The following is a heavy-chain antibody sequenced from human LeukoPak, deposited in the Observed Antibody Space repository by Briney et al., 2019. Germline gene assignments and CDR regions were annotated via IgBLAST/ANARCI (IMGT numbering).Heavy chain of an antibody. CDR2: ISGSGGST. V-gene: IGHV3-23*01. Sequence: PGGSLRLSCAASGFTFSSYVMSWVRQAPGKGLEWVSTISGSGGSTYYADSVKGRFTISRDNSKNTLYLQMNSLRAEDTAVYYCAKSFWWELQGGYYFDYWGQGTLVTVSS. D-gene: IGHD1-26*01. J-gene: IGHJ4*02. CDR3: AKSFWWELQGGYYFDY. CDR1: GFTFSSYV.